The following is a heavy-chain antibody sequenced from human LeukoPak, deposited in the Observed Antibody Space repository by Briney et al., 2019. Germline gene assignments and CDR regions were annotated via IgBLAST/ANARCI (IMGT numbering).Heavy chain of an antibody. Sequence: AAAVKVSCKASGYTFTGYYMRWVRHAPGQGIEWMGWINPNSGGTNYAQKFQGRVTMTRDTSISTAYMELSRLRSDDTAVYYCARDGGEGYYDILTGYYQPRDYYYMDVWGKGTTVTISS. J-gene: IGHJ6*03. CDR3: ARDGGEGYYDILTGYYQPRDYYYMDV. CDR1: GYTFTGYY. V-gene: IGHV1-2*02. CDR2: INPNSGGT. D-gene: IGHD3-9*01.